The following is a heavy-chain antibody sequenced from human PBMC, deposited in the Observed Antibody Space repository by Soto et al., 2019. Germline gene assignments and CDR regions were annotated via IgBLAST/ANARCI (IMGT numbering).Heavy chain of an antibody. CDR3: ARGNYYDSSGSPITSWFDP. Sequence: QVQLVQSGAEVKKPGSSVKVSCKASGGTFSSYAISWVRQAPGQGLEWVGGIIPIFGTANYAQKFQGRVKITADESTSTAYMELSSLRSEDTDVYYCARGNYYDSSGSPITSWFDPWGQGTLVTVSS. CDR2: IIPIFGTA. CDR1: GGTFSSYA. J-gene: IGHJ5*02. V-gene: IGHV1-69*12. D-gene: IGHD3-22*01.